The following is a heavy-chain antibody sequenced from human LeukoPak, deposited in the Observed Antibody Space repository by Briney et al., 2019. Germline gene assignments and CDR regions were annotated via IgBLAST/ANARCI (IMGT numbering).Heavy chain of an antibody. CDR2: IKQDGSEK. V-gene: IGHV3-7*04. Sequence: GGSLRLSCAASGFTCSSYWMSWVRQAPGKGLEWVANIKQDGSEKYYVDSVTGRFTISRDNAKNSLYLQMNSLRAEDTAVYYCARGSGWTDYWGQGTLVTVSS. J-gene: IGHJ4*02. CDR3: ARGSGWTDY. CDR1: GFTCSSYW. D-gene: IGHD6-19*01.